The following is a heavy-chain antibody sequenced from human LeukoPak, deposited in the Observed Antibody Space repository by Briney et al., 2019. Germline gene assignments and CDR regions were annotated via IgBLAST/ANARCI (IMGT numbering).Heavy chain of an antibody. Sequence: GGSLRLSCAASGFTFSSYSMNWVRQAPGKGLEWVSYISSSSSTIYYADSVKGRFTISRDNAKNSLYLQMNSLRAEDTAVYYCASAGYSSGWYEDYWGQGTLVTVSS. CDR2: ISSSSSTI. J-gene: IGHJ4*02. V-gene: IGHV3-48*01. D-gene: IGHD6-19*01. CDR3: ASAGYSSGWYEDY. CDR1: GFTFSSYS.